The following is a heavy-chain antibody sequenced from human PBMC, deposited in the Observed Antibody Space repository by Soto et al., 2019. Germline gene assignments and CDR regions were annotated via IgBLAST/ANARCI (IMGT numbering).Heavy chain of an antibody. CDR3: ARVVWAAARPPTRRGWFDP. Sequence: SVEVFSKASGGPFSSYAISLVRQAPGQGLEWMGGIIPIFGTANYAQKFQGRVTTTADKFTSTAYMELSSLRSEDTAVYYCARVVWAAARPPTRRGWFDPWGQGTLVTVSS. CDR2: IIPIFGTA. V-gene: IGHV1-69*06. D-gene: IGHD6-6*01. CDR1: GGPFSSYA. J-gene: IGHJ5*02.